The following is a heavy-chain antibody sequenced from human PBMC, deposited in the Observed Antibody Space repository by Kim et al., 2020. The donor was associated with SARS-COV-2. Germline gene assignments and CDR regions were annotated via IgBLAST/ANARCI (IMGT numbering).Heavy chain of an antibody. CDR3: AKDTKYNVVMTSNHLNNWFDP. CDR2: ISYDGSDK. D-gene: IGHD3-16*02. V-gene: IGHV3-30*18. CDR1: GFTFSTYG. J-gene: IGHJ5*02. Sequence: GGSLRLFCVASGFTFSTYGMHWVRQAPGKGLEWVAAISYDGSDKFYEDSVKGRFTISRDNSKNTLYLQMDSLRADDTAVYHCAKDTKYNVVMTSNHLNNWFDPWGLGTLVTVSP.